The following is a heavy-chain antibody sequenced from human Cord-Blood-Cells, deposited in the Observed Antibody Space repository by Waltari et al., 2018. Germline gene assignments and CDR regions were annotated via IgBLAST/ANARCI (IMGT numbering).Heavy chain of an antibody. V-gene: IGHV1-2*02. CDR1: GTICTASY. CDR2: INPNSGGT. Sequence: VQLVQSGAEVNKSEASVKVTSEASGTICTASYMSLLLPAPGQGLEWMGGINPNSGGTNYAQKFQGRVTMTRDTSISTAYMELSRLRSDDTAVYYCARLRLGIWGAFDIWGQGTMVTVSS. CDR3: ARLRLGIWGAFDI. J-gene: IGHJ3*02. D-gene: IGHD7-27*01.